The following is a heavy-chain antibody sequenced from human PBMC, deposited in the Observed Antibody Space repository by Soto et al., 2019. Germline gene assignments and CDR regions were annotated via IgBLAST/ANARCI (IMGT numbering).Heavy chain of an antibody. CDR2: ITGTDSTT. D-gene: IGHD1-26*01. Sequence: HPGGSLRLSCAASGFTFSSYAMSWVRQAPGKGLEWVSGITGTDSTTYYADSVKGRFSISRDNSRNMLYLQMNSLRAEDTAIYYCAKDPDPPQRWERYGMDVWGQGTTVTVSS. V-gene: IGHV3-23*01. CDR3: AKDPDPPQRWERYGMDV. CDR1: GFTFSSYA. J-gene: IGHJ6*02.